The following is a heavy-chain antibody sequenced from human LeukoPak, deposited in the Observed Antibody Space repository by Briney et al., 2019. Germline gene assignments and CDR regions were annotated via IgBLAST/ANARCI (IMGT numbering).Heavy chain of an antibody. V-gene: IGHV3-33*01. Sequence: GGSLRLSCAASGFTFSSYGMHWVRQAPGKGLEWVAVIWYDGSNKYYVDSVKGRFTISRDNSDNTLYLQMNSLRAEDTAVYYCARAEYNWNLFSDYWGQGTLVTVSS. J-gene: IGHJ4*02. CDR3: ARAEYNWNLFSDY. CDR2: IWYDGSNK. D-gene: IGHD1-1*01. CDR1: GFTFSSYG.